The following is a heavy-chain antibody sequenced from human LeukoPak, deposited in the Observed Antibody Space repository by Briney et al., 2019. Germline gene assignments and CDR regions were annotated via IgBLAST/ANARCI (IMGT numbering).Heavy chain of an antibody. Sequence: PSETLSLTCAFYGGSFSGYYWSWIRQPPGKGLEWSGEINHSGRTNYNPPLKSRVAIPVDTSKNLFSLKMSSVTDAETAVYYCARGLNYSASSGYYGYWGQGTLVTVSS. V-gene: IGHV4-34*01. CDR3: ARGLNYSASSGYYGY. CDR2: INHSGRT. CDR1: GGSFSGYY. D-gene: IGHD3-22*01. J-gene: IGHJ4*02.